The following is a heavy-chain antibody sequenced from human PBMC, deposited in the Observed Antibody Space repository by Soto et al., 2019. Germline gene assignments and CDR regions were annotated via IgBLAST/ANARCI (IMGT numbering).Heavy chain of an antibody. CDR3: AKRGQDLVFDP. J-gene: IGHJ5*02. CDR2: ISGSGGST. D-gene: IGHD2-8*02. Sequence: EVQLLESGGGLAHPGGSLRLSCAASGFTFSSYAMSWVREAPGKGLEWVSAISGSGGSTYYADSVKGRFTISRDNSKNTRYLQMNSLRAEDTAVYYCAKRGQDLVFDPWGQGTLVTVSS. V-gene: IGHV3-23*01. CDR1: GFTFSSYA.